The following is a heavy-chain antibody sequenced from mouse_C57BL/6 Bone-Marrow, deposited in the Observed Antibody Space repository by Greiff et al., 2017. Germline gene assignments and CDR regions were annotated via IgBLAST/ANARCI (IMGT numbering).Heavy chain of an antibody. CDR3: ARDLWMDY. J-gene: IGHJ4*01. CDR2: ISNLACSI. Sequence: EVQLVESGGGLVQPGGSLKLSCAASGFTFSDYGMAWVRQGPGKGLEWVAYISNLACSIYYADTVKGRFTITRDNAKNTLYLEMSSLRSEDTAMYYCARDLWMDYWGQGTSVTVSA. V-gene: IGHV5-15*01. CDR1: GFTFSDYG.